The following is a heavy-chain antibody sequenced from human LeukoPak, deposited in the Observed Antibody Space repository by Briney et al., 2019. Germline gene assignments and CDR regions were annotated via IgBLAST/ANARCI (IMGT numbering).Heavy chain of an antibody. CDR1: GFTFSSYW. Sequence: PGGSLRLSCAASGFTFSSYWMHWVRHTAGKGLVWVSRISSDGSSTDYADSVKGRFTISRDNAKNTLYLQMNSLRAEDTAVYYCSKGMIRGLGDYWGQGALVTVSS. V-gene: IGHV3-74*01. CDR2: ISSDGSST. J-gene: IGHJ4*02. D-gene: IGHD3-10*01. CDR3: SKGMIRGLGDY.